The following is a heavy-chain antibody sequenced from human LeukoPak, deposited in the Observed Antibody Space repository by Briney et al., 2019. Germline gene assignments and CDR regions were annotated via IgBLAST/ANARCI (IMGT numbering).Heavy chain of an antibody. D-gene: IGHD6-13*01. CDR3: ARVTWLSAAGTEGNFDY. CDR1: GGSISSYY. V-gene: IGHV4-59*08. Sequence: PSETLSLTCTVSGGSISSYYWSWIRQPPGKGLEWIGYIYYSGSTNYNPSLKSRVTISVDTSKNQFSLKLSSVTAADTAVYYCARVTWLSAAGTEGNFDYWGQGTLVTVSS. J-gene: IGHJ4*02. CDR2: IYYSGST.